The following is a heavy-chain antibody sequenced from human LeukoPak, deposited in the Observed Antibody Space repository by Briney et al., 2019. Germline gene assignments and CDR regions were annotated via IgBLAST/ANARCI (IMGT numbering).Heavy chain of an antibody. CDR3: VSFYETY. J-gene: IGHJ4*02. CDR1: GNYW. CDR2: INGDGSWT. Sequence: GGSLRLSCAASGNYWVHWVRKAPGKGLVWFSHINGDGSWTTYADSVKGRFTISKDNAKNTVYLQMNNLRAEDTAVYYCVSFYETYWGRGTLVTVSS. V-gene: IGHV3-74*01. D-gene: IGHD2-2*01.